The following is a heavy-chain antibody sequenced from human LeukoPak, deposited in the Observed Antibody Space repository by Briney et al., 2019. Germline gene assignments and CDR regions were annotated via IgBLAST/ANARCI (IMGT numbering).Heavy chain of an antibody. V-gene: IGHV1-46*01. CDR3: ARGSYYYGSGSYYNTDDHDY. J-gene: IGHJ4*02. D-gene: IGHD3-10*01. CDR2: INPSGGST. CDR1: GYTFTSYY. Sequence: ASVKVSCKASGYTFTSYYMHWVRQAPGQGLEWMGIINPSGGSTSYAQKFQCRVTMTRDTSTSTVYMELSSLRSEDTAVYYCARGSYYYGSGSYYNTDDHDYWGQGTLVTVSS.